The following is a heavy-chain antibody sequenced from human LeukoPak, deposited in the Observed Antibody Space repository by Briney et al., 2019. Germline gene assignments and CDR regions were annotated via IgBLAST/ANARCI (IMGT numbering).Heavy chain of an antibody. D-gene: IGHD2-2*01. V-gene: IGHV3-7*01. CDR1: GFTFSNYW. Sequence: GGSLRLSCSASGFTFSNYWMSWVRQAPGKGLEWVANIKQDASEKYYVDSVKGRFTISRDNAKSSLYLQMNSLRAEDTAVYYCARALDSSSSRYQAFEEWGQGTLVTVSS. CDR3: ARALDSSSSRYQAFEE. J-gene: IGHJ4*02. CDR2: IKQDASEK.